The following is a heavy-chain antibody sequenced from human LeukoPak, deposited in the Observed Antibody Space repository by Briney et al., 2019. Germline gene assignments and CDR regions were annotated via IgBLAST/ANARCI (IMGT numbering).Heavy chain of an antibody. CDR3: AKGLGGYDYYYYYGMDV. Sequence: GGSLRLSCAASGFTFSNYAMRWVRQAPGKGLEWLSAISGSGHSTYYADSVKGRFTISRDNSKNTLYLQMDSPRAEDTAVYYCAKGLGGYDYYYYYGMDVWGQGTTVTVSS. V-gene: IGHV3-23*01. J-gene: IGHJ6*02. CDR2: ISGSGHST. CDR1: GFTFSNYA. D-gene: IGHD5-12*01.